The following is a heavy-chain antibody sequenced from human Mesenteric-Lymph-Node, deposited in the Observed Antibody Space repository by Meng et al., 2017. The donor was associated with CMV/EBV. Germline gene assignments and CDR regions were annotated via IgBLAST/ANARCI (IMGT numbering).Heavy chain of an antibody. CDR1: GFTFSSYA. D-gene: IGHD2/OR15-2a*01. J-gene: IGHJ6*02. CDR2: IGGSGGST. V-gene: IGHV3-23*01. CDR3: VRDFSDYYYGMNV. Sequence: GESLKISCAASGFTFSSYAMTWVRQGPGKGLEWVSVIGGSGGSTYYADSVKGRFTISRDNAKDSLYLQMDSLRVEDTAVYYCVRDFSDYYYGMNVWGQGTTVTVSS.